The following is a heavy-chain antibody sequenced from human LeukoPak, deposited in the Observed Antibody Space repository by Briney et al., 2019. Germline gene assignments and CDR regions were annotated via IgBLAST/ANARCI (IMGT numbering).Heavy chain of an antibody. Sequence: PGGPLRLSCEAFGFTLSNYWMAWVRQGPGKGLEWVANIRQDGRDKGHADSVKGRFTISRDNSKNTLYLRMNSLRAEDTAVYYCARDYSGSPINYFDYWGQGTLVTVSS. D-gene: IGHD1-26*01. J-gene: IGHJ4*02. V-gene: IGHV3-7*01. CDR1: GFTLSNYW. CDR3: ARDYSGSPINYFDY. CDR2: IRQDGRDK.